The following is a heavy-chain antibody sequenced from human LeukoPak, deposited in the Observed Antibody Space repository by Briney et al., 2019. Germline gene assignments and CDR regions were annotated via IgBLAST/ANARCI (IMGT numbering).Heavy chain of an antibody. CDR1: GFTVSSNY. J-gene: IGHJ1*01. CDR2: INSGGST. D-gene: IGHD3-22*01. V-gene: IGHV3-66*01. Sequence: GGSLRFSCAASGFTVSSNYMSWLRQAPGKGLEWFSVINSGGSTYYADSVKGGFTISRDNSNTTLYLQISSLRDEGTAVYYCARGGNEVVADAEYFQHWGQGTLVTVSS. CDR3: ARGGNEVVADAEYFQH.